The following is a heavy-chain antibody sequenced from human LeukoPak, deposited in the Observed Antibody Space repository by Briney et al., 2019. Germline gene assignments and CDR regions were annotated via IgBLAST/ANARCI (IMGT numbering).Heavy chain of an antibody. CDR2: IRYDGSNK. J-gene: IGHJ5*02. D-gene: IGHD6-19*01. Sequence: GGSLRLSCAASGFTFSDYYMSWIRQAPGKGLEWAAFIRYDGSNKYYADSVQGRFTISRDNAKNSLYLQMNSLRAEDTAVYYCAREYCCGWQWLGTNWFDPWGQGTLVTVSS. CDR3: AREYCCGWQWLGTNWFDP. V-gene: IGHV3-30*02. CDR1: GFTFSDYY.